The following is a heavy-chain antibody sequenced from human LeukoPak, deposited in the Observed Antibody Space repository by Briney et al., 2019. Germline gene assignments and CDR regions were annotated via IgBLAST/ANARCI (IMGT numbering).Heavy chain of an antibody. J-gene: IGHJ4*02. CDR3: AREVALYYFDY. Sequence: SETLSLTRTVSGGSISSYYWSWIRQPPGKGLEWIGYIYYSGSTNYNPSLKSRVTISVDTSKNQFSLKLSSVTAADTAVYYCAREVALYYFDYWGQGTLVTVSS. V-gene: IGHV4-59*01. CDR1: GGSISSYY. CDR2: IYYSGST.